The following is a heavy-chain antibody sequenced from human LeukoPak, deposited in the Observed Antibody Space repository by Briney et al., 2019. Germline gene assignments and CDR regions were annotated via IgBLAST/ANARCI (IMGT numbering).Heavy chain of an antibody. CDR1: GVSISSYY. Sequence: PSETLSLTCTVSGVSISSYYWSWIRQPPGKGLEWIGYIYYSGSTNYNPSLKSRVTISVDTSKNPFSLKLGSVTAADTAVYYCARLYGDHGAFDIWGQGTMVTVSS. D-gene: IGHD4-17*01. J-gene: IGHJ3*02. CDR3: ARLYGDHGAFDI. V-gene: IGHV4-59*08. CDR2: IYYSGST.